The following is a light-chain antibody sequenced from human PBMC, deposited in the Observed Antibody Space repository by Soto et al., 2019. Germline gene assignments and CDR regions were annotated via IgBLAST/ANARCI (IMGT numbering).Light chain of an antibody. CDR3: QQYHNWPIT. V-gene: IGKV3-15*01. CDR2: GAS. CDR1: QSVSSTY. J-gene: IGKJ5*01. Sequence: EIVLTQSPGTLSMSPGERATISCSASQSVSSTYLAWYQQKPGQAPRLLIYGASTRATGISARFSGSGSGTEFTLTISSMQSEDFAVYYCQQYHNWPITFGQGTRLEIK.